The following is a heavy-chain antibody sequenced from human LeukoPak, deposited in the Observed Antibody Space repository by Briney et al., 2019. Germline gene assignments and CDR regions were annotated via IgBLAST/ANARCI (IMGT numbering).Heavy chain of an antibody. Sequence: ASVKVSCKASGYTFTSYDINWVRQATGQGLEWMGWMSPNSGNTGYAQKFQGRVAMTRNTSISTAYMELRSLRSDDTAVYYCTRDRYCSGGSCYSNWYFDLWGRGTLVTVSS. CDR2: MSPNSGNT. V-gene: IGHV1-8*01. D-gene: IGHD2-15*01. CDR1: GYTFTSYD. J-gene: IGHJ2*01. CDR3: TRDRYCSGGSCYSNWYFDL.